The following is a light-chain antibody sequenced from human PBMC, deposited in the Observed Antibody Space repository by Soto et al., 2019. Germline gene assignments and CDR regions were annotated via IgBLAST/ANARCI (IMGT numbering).Light chain of an antibody. Sequence: QSALTQPRSVSGSPGQSVTISCTGTSSDVGSYNRVSWYQQPPGTAPKLMIYEVSNRPSGVPDRFSGSKSGNTASLTISGLQAEDEDDYYCSSYTSSSTVVFGGGTKLTVL. J-gene: IGLJ2*01. CDR2: EVS. CDR1: SSDVGSYNR. CDR3: SSYTSSSTVV. V-gene: IGLV2-18*02.